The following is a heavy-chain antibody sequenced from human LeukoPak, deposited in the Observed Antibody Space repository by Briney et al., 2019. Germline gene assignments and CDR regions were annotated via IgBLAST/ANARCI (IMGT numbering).Heavy chain of an antibody. J-gene: IGHJ4*02. D-gene: IGHD6-19*01. Sequence: GGSLRLSCAASGFTFSSYGMSWVRQAPGKGLEWVSGISGGGVSTYYADSVKGRFTISRDNSKNTLYLQMNSLRAEDTAVYYCASRVGWLGPPPGNWGQGTLVTVSS. CDR1: GFTFSSYG. CDR2: ISGGGVST. CDR3: ASRVGWLGPPPGN. V-gene: IGHV3-23*01.